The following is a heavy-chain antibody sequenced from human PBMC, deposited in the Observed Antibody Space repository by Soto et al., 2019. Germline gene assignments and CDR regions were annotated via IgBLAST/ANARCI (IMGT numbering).Heavy chain of an antibody. CDR3: ARDPSGGYDLDYFDY. CDR1: GYTFSNYA. D-gene: IGHD5-12*01. V-gene: IGHV1-18*01. CDR2: ISAHNGNT. J-gene: IGHJ4*02. Sequence: QIQLVQSGAEVKKPGASVKVSCKAAGYTFSNYAIKWVRQAPGQGLEWMGWISAHNGNTNYAEKFPGRVAMTTDTSTNTAYMELRSLRSAATGVYYCARDPSGGYDLDYFDYWGQGTLVNVSS.